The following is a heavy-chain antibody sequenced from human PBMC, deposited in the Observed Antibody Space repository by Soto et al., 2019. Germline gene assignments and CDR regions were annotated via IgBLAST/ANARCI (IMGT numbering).Heavy chain of an antibody. Sequence: GALRLSCAASGGTFSSYDMSWVRQAPGKGLEWVSAISGSGGSTYYADSVKGRFTISRDNSKNTLYLQMNSLRAEDTAVYYCAKDSFGSDLGFDYWGQGTLVTVSS. V-gene: IGHV3-23*01. CDR2: ISGSGGST. J-gene: IGHJ4*02. D-gene: IGHD1-26*01. CDR3: AKDSFGSDLGFDY. CDR1: GGTFSSYD.